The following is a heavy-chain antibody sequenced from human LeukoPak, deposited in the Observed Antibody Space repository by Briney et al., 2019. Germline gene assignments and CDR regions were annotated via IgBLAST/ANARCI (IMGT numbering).Heavy chain of an antibody. V-gene: IGHV1-18*01. CDR2: ISAYNGNT. CDR1: GYTFTSHG. CDR3: ARSPAYDILTGYYGVDY. J-gene: IGHJ4*02. Sequence: ASVKVSCKASGYTFTSHGISWVRQAPGQGLEWMGWISAYNGNTNYAQKLQGRVTMTTDTSTSTAYMELRSLRSDDTAVYYCARSPAYDILTGYYGVDYWGQGTLVTVSS. D-gene: IGHD3-9*01.